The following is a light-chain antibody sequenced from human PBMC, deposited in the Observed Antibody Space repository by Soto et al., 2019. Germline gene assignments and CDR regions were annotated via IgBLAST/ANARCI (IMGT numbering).Light chain of an antibody. CDR3: AAWDDSLSGWV. V-gene: IGLV1-47*01. Sequence: QSVLTQPPSASGTPGQRVTISCSGSSSNIGSNYVYWYQQLPGTAPKLLIYRNNQRPSGVPDRFAGSKSGTSASLAISGLRSEDEADYYCAAWDDSLSGWVLGGGTKLTLL. J-gene: IGLJ3*02. CDR2: RNN. CDR1: SSNIGSNY.